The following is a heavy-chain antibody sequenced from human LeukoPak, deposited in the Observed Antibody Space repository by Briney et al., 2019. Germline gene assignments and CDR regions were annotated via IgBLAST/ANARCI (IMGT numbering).Heavy chain of an antibody. CDR3: ARANRPLYCSSTSCYKETRYYYYGMDV. D-gene: IGHD2-2*02. J-gene: IGHJ6*02. CDR2: ISSSSSYI. Sequence: PGGSLRLSCAASGFTFSSYSMTWVRQAPGKGLEWVSSISSSSSYIYYADSVKGRFTISRDNAKNSLYLQMNSLRAEDTAVYYCARANRPLYCSSTSCYKETRYYYYGMDVWGQGTTVTVSS. V-gene: IGHV3-21*01. CDR1: GFTFSSYS.